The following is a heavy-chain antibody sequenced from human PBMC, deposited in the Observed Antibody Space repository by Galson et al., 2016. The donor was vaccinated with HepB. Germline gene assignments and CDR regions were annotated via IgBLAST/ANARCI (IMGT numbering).Heavy chain of an antibody. J-gene: IGHJ4*02. CDR3: ARESSGALFDS. V-gene: IGHV3-21*01. CDR2: ITSSSDQM. CDR1: GFTFSRYD. Sequence: SLRLSCAASGFTFSRYDMNWVRQAPGKGLEWISSITSSSDQMHFADSVKGRFNISRDNAGDSVFLQLNSLRAEDTALYYCARESSGALFDSWGQGTLVTVSS. D-gene: IGHD6-19*01.